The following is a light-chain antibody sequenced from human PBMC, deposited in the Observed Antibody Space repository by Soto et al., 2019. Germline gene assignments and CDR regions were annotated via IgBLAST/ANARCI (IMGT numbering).Light chain of an antibody. Sequence: EIVMTQSPATLSVSPGERATLSCRASQSVGTYLAWYQQKPGQAPRLLIYDASNRVTGIPARFRGSGSGTDFTLTISSLEPDDFAVYYCQQRSNWQITFGQGTRLEIK. J-gene: IGKJ5*01. CDR2: DAS. V-gene: IGKV3-11*01. CDR3: QQRSNWQIT. CDR1: QSVGTY.